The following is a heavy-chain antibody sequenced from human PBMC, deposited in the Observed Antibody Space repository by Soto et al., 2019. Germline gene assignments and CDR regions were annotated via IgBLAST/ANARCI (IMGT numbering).Heavy chain of an antibody. CDR2: VYHNGIM. V-gene: IGHV4-38-2*02. CDR1: GYSISSGYY. Sequence: PSETLSLTCSVSGYSISSGYYWGWVRQAPGKGLEWLGSVYHNGIMFHNPSFQSRVTISVDTSKNQFSLNLRSVTAADTAVYYCAALWFGELAFNSWGHGILVTVXS. CDR3: AALWFGELAFNS. J-gene: IGHJ5*01. D-gene: IGHD3-10*01.